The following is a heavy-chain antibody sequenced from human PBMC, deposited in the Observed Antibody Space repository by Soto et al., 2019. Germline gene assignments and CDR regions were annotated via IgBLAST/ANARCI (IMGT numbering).Heavy chain of an antibody. CDR3: ARGGYCSGGSCYSYTYYYMDV. D-gene: IGHD2-15*01. CDR1: GYTFTSYA. V-gene: IGHV1-3*01. CDR2: INAGNGNT. Sequence: QVQLVQSGAEVKKPGASVKVSCKASGYTFTSYAMHWVRQAPGQRLEGMGWINAGNGNTKYSQKFQGRVTITRDTSASTAYMELSSLRSEDTAVYYCARGGYCSGGSCYSYTYYYMDVWGKGTTVTVSS. J-gene: IGHJ6*03.